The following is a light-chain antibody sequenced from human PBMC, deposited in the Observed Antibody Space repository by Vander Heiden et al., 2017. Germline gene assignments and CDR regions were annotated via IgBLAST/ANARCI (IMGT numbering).Light chain of an antibody. CDR1: SSNIGRNT. CDR2: DNN. J-gene: IGLJ3*02. Sequence: SVLTQPPSASGTPAQRVTISCSGRSSNIGRNTVNWYQQFPGTAPKLLIYDNNQRPSGVPGRISGSKSDTSASLAISGLQSEDEADYYCAVWDDSMSAAVFGGGTRLTVL. V-gene: IGLV1-44*01. CDR3: AVWDDSMSAAV.